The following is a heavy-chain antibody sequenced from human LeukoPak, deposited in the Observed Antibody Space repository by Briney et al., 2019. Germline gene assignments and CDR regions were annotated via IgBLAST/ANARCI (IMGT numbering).Heavy chain of an antibody. J-gene: IGHJ4*02. Sequence: EASVKVSCKASGHTFTSYDINWVRQATGQGLEWMGWMNPNSGNTGYAQKFQGRVTMTRNTSISTAYMELSSLRSEDTAVYYCARGRGSYGHFDYWGQGTLVTVSS. CDR3: ARGRGSYGHFDY. V-gene: IGHV1-8*01. CDR1: GHTFTSYD. D-gene: IGHD5-18*01. CDR2: MNPNSGNT.